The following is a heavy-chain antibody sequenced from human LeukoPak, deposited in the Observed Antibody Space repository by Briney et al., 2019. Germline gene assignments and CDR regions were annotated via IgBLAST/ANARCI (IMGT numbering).Heavy chain of an antibody. CDR3: ARDLDYDILTGYPLNS. Sequence: PGGSLRLSCAASGFTFSSYSMNWVRQAPGKGLEWVSSISSSSGYIYYADSVKGRFTISRDNAKNSLYLQMNSLRAEDTAVYYCARDLDYDILTGYPLNSWGQGTMVTVSS. J-gene: IGHJ3*01. CDR1: GFTFSSYS. CDR2: ISSSSGYI. V-gene: IGHV3-21*01. D-gene: IGHD3-9*01.